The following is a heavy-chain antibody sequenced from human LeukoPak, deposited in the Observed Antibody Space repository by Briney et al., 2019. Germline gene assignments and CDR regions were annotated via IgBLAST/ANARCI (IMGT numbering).Heavy chain of an antibody. Sequence: GGSLRLSCAASGFTFSSYSMNWVRQAPGKGLEWVSSISSSSSYIYYADSVKGRFTISRDNAKNSLYLQMNSLRAEDTAVYYCARDLYSSGPSSHFDYWGQGTLVTVSS. CDR3: ARDLYSSGPSSHFDY. CDR1: GFTFSSYS. V-gene: IGHV3-21*01. J-gene: IGHJ4*02. CDR2: ISSSSSYI. D-gene: IGHD6-19*01.